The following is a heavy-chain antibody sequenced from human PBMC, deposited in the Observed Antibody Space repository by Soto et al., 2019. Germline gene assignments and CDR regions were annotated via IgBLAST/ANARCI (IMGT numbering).Heavy chain of an antibody. J-gene: IGHJ3*02. CDR3: ARHRHIVVVIATNDALDI. CDR1: GYSFTSYW. V-gene: IGHV5-51*01. Sequence: GESLKISCKGSGYSFTSYWIGWVRQMPGKGLEWMGIIYPGDSDTRYSPSFQGQVTISADKSISTAYLQWSSLKASDTAMYYCARHRHIVVVIATNDALDIWGQGTMVTVSS. CDR2: IYPGDSDT. D-gene: IGHD2-21*01.